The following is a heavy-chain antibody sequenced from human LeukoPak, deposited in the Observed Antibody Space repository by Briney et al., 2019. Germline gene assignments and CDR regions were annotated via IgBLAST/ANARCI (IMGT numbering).Heavy chain of an antibody. V-gene: IGHV1-69*05. CDR3: ARGGLRPIYFDY. J-gene: IGHJ4*02. D-gene: IGHD4-17*01. CDR2: IIPIFGTA. Sequence: SVKVSCKASGGTFSSYAICWVRQAPGQGLEWMGGIIPIFGTANYAQKFQGRVTITTDESTSTAYMELSSLRSEDTAVYYCARGGLRPIYFDYWGQGTLVTVSS. CDR1: GGTFSSYA.